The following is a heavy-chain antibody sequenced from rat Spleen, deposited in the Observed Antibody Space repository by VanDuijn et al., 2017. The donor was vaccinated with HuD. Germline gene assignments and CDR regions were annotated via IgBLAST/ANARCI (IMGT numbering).Heavy chain of an antibody. V-gene: IGHV5-20*01. CDR1: GFTFSDYH. J-gene: IGHJ2*01. Sequence: EVQLVESGGGLVQPGGSLKLSCAASGFTFSDYHMSWVRQAPTKGLEWVAYISSGGGGTYYPDYVKGRFTISRDNAKSSLHLQMDSLRSEDTATYYCTTEPGYNSYFAYWGQGVMVTVSS. CDR3: TTEPGYNSYFAY. CDR2: ISSGGGGT. D-gene: IGHD1-4*01.